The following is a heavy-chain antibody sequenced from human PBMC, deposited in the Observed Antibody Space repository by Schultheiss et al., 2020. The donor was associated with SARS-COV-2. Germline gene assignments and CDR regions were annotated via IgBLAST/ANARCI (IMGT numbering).Heavy chain of an antibody. CDR3: ASQRITMVQGVPYYYYGMDV. Sequence: ASVKVSCKASGYTFTGYYMHWVRQAPGQGLEWMGWINPNSGNTGYAQKFQGRVTMTRNTSISTAYMELSSLRSEDTAVYYCASQRITMVQGVPYYYYGMDVWGQGTTVTVSS. J-gene: IGHJ6*01. V-gene: IGHV1-8*02. D-gene: IGHD3-10*01. CDR2: INPNSGNT. CDR1: GYTFTGYY.